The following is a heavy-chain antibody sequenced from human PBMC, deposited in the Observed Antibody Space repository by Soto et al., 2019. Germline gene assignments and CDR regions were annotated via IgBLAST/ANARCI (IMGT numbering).Heavy chain of an antibody. Sequence: QVQLVQSGAEVKKPGSSVKVSCKASGGTFSSYAISWVRQAPGQGLEWMGGIIPIFGTANYAQKFQGRVTITADESTSTAYMELSSLRSEDTAVYYCARGRGYCSGGSCYGDCFDPWGQGTLVTVSS. CDR2: IIPIFGTA. V-gene: IGHV1-69*01. J-gene: IGHJ5*02. D-gene: IGHD2-15*01. CDR3: ARGRGYCSGGSCYGDCFDP. CDR1: GGTFSSYA.